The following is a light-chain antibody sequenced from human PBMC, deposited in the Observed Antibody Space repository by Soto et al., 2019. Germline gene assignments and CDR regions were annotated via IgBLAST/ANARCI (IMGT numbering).Light chain of an antibody. CDR3: MQGTHWPIT. Sequence: VMAQTALCSPLTLGHPASLCCSSSHILAHSDGNTYLSWLQQRPGQPPRLLIYKVSNRLSGVPDRFSGSGSGTDFALKISRVEAEDVGVYYCMQGTHWPITFGQGTRLEIK. V-gene: IGKV2-24*01. CDR2: KVS. J-gene: IGKJ5*01. CDR1: HILAHSDGNTY.